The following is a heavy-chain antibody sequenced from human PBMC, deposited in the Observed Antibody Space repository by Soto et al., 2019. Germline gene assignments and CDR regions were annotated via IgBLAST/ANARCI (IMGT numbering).Heavy chain of an antibody. D-gene: IGHD3-3*01. CDR3: AKDKFLRFLEWLSLHX. V-gene: IGHV3-30*18. J-gene: IGHJ4*02. Sequence: PGGSLRLSCAASGFTFSSYGMHWVRQAPGKGLEWVEVISYDGSNKYYADSVKGRLTISRDNSNNTLYLQMNSLRAEDTAVYYCAKDKFLRFLEWLSLHXWGQVTLVTVSX. CDR1: GFTFSSYG. CDR2: ISYDGSNK.